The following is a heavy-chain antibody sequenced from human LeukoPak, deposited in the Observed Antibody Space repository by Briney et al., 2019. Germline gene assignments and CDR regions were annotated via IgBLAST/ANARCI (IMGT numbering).Heavy chain of an antibody. V-gene: IGHV3-53*04. Sequence: PGGSLTLSCVVSGFTVSNNYMKWVRQAPGKGLEWVSTIYGGGSTYYADSVRGRFTISRHNSKNTLYLQMDSLRAEDTAVYYCARDLVVVPAAANNWFDPWGQGTLVTVSS. CDR3: ARDLVVVPAAANNWFDP. CDR1: GFTVSNNY. D-gene: IGHD2-2*01. J-gene: IGHJ5*02. CDR2: IYGGGST.